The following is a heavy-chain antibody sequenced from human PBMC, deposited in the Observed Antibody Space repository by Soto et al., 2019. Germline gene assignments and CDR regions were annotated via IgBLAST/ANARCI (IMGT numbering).Heavy chain of an antibody. D-gene: IGHD2-2*01. CDR2: IIPISETT. J-gene: IGHJ6*02. Sequence: GASVKVSCKASGGTFSSYAISWARQAPGQGLEWMGGIIPISETTNYAQKFQGRVTITADESKSTAYMELSSLRSEDTAVYYCARSQGSSTSLEIYYYYYYGMDVWGQGTTVTVSS. CDR1: GGTFSSYA. CDR3: ARSQGSSTSLEIYYYYYYGMDV. V-gene: IGHV1-69*13.